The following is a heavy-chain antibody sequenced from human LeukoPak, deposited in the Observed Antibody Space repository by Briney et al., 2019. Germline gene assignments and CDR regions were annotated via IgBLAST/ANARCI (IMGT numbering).Heavy chain of an antibody. CDR2: IYTSGST. CDR3: ARDWFDGDYDRFDY. Sequence: SETLSLTCTVSGGSLSSGSYYWRWLRQPAGKGLEWIGRIYTSGSTNYNPSLKSRVTISVDTSKNQFSLKLSSVTAADTAVYYCARDWFDGDYDRFDYWGQGTLVTVSS. CDR1: GGSLSSGSYY. D-gene: IGHD4-17*01. J-gene: IGHJ4*02. V-gene: IGHV4-61*02.